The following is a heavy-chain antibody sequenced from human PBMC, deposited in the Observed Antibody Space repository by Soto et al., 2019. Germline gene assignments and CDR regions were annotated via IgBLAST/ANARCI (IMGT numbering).Heavy chain of an antibody. D-gene: IGHD2-15*01. CDR2: VSYDENNK. J-gene: IGHJ4*02. V-gene: IGHV3-30-3*01. Sequence: QVQLVESGGGVVQPGRSLRLSCAASGFPFNTYAMHWVRQAPGKGLEWVAAVSYDENNKFYADSVKGRFTISRDNSKNTVYLQMNGLTTEDTAVYYCARDIAPFVVVPLAIDYWGQGTLVTVSS. CDR1: GFPFNTYA. CDR3: ARDIAPFVVVPLAIDY.